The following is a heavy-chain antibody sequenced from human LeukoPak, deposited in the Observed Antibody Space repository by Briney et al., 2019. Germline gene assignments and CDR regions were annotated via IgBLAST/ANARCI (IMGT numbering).Heavy chain of an antibody. CDR2: IYHSGST. V-gene: IGHV4-30-2*01. CDR3: ARGVATPDLDYYFDY. CDR1: GGSISSGGYS. Sequence: SQTLSLTCAVSGGSISSGGYSWSWIRQPAGKGLEWIGYIYHSGSTYYNPSLKSRVTISVDRSKNQFSLKLSSVTAADTAVYYCARGVATPDLDYYFDYWGQGTLVTVSS. D-gene: IGHD5-12*01. J-gene: IGHJ4*02.